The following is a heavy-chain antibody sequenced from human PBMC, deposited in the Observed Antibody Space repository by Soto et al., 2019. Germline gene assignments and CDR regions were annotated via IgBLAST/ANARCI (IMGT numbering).Heavy chain of an antibody. CDR2: ISAYNGNT. D-gene: IGHD6-6*01. V-gene: IGHV1-18*04. CDR3: ARGGRPYSSSSEDFDY. CDR1: GYTFTSYG. J-gene: IGHJ4*02. Sequence: QVQLVQSGAEVKKPGASVKVSCKASGYTFTSYGISWGGQAPGHGLEWMGWISAYNGNTNYAQKLQGRVTMTTDISTSTVYMELRSLRSDDTAVYYCARGGRPYSSSSEDFDYWGQGTLVPV.